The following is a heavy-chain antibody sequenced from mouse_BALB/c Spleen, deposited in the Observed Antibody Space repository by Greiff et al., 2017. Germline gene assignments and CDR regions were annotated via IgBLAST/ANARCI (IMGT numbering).Heavy chain of an antibody. Sequence: VQLQQPGAELVKPGASVKLSCKASGYTFTSYWMHWVKQRPGQGLEWIGEINPSNGRTNYNEKFKSKATLTVDKSSSTAYMQLSSLTSEDSAVYYCARGDYRYGDYWGQGTTLTVSS. CDR1: GYTFTSYW. D-gene: IGHD2-14*01. V-gene: IGHV1S81*02. J-gene: IGHJ2*01. CDR3: ARGDYRYGDY. CDR2: INPSNGRT.